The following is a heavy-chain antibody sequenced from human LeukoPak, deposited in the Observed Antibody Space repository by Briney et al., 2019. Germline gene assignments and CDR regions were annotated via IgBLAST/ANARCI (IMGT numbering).Heavy chain of an antibody. CDR2: IYTSGST. Sequence: PSETLSLTCAVYGGSFSGYYWSWIRQPAGKGLEWIGRIYTSGSTNYNPSLKSRVTMSVDTSKNQFSLKLSSVTAADTAVYYCAGQIAAAGTGTFDYWGQGTLVTVSS. J-gene: IGHJ4*02. CDR1: GGSFSGYY. V-gene: IGHV4-59*10. CDR3: AGQIAAAGTGTFDY. D-gene: IGHD6-13*01.